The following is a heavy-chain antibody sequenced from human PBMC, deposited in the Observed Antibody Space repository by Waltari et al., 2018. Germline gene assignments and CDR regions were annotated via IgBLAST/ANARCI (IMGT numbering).Heavy chain of an antibody. CDR1: GFTFSSYA. CDR2: ISGSGGTT. V-gene: IGHV3-23*01. CDR3: ARDSGADSNTWYVSDC. Sequence: EVQLLESGGGLVQPGGSLRLSCAASGFTFSSYAMRWVRQAPGKGLEWVSAISGSGGTTYYADSVKGRFTISRDKSKNTLYLQMNSLRAEDTAVYYCARDSGADSNTWYVSDCWGQGTLVTVSS. J-gene: IGHJ4*02. D-gene: IGHD6-13*01.